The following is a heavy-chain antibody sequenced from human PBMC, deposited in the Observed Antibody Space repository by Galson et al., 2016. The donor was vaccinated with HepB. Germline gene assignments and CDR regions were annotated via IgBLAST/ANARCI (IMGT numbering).Heavy chain of an antibody. CDR3: ARLGYCSTTTCRNWLDP. D-gene: IGHD2-2*01. CDR2: ICPGDSDT. Sequence: QSGAEVKKPGESLKISCKGSGDRITNYWIGWVRQMPGKGLEWMGVICPGDSDTRYSPSFQGQVTFSVDKSTSTAYLQWSSLKASDSAMYYCARLGYCSTTTCRNWLDPWGQGTLVTVSS. V-gene: IGHV5-51*03. CDR1: GDRITNYW. J-gene: IGHJ5*02.